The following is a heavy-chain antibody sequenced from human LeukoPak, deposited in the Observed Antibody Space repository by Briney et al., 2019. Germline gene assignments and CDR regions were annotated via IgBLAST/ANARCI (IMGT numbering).Heavy chain of an antibody. Sequence: GGSLRLSCAASGFTLRNYAMSWVRQAPGKGLEWVSTIYRGGSTYYADSVKGRFTISRDNSKNTVYLQINTLRVEDTAVYYCARGGLETAVKYFFDYWGQGTLITVSS. D-gene: IGHD2-21*02. V-gene: IGHV3-66*01. CDR1: GFTLRNYA. CDR2: IYRGGST. J-gene: IGHJ4*02. CDR3: ARGGLETAVKYFFDY.